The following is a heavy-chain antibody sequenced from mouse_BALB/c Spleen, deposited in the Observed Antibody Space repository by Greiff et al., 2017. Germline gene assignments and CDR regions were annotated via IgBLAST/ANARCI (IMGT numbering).Heavy chain of an antibody. D-gene: IGHD2-10*02. J-gene: IGHJ4*01. V-gene: IGHV1S81*02. CDR1: GYTFTSYY. CDR2: INPSNGGT. CDR3: TRRGSLDAMDY. Sequence: VQLQQSGAELVKPGASVKLSCKASGYTFTSYYMYWVKQRPGQGLEWIGEINPSNGGTNFNEKFKSKATLTVDKSSSTAYMQLSSLTSEDSAVYYCTRRGSLDAMDYWGQGTSVTVSS.